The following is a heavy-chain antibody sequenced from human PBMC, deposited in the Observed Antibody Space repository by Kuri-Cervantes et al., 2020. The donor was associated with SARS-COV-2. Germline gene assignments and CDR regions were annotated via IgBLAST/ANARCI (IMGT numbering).Heavy chain of an antibody. D-gene: IGHD3-22*01. Sequence: ASVKVSCKASGYTFTSYDINWVRQATGQGLEWMGWMNPNSGNTGYAQKFQGRVTMTRDTSTSTVYMELSSLRSEDTAVYYCAREASNYYDSSGYYLGYYFDYWGQGTLVTVSS. CDR3: AREASNYYDSSGYYLGYYFDY. CDR1: GYTFTSYD. CDR2: MNPNSGNT. V-gene: IGHV1-8*02. J-gene: IGHJ4*02.